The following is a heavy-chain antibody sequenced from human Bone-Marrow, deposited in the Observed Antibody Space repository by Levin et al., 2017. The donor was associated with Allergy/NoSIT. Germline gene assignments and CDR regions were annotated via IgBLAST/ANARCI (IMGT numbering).Heavy chain of an antibody. CDR3: AGHSGGWYGRGWFDP. J-gene: IGHJ5*02. Sequence: GESLKISCEASGFTVSTNYMAWVRQAPGKGLEWVSVLYSDGRTYYADSVKGRFTISRDNPKNTLYLQMNSLRDEDTAVYYCAGHSGGWYGRGWFDPWGQGTLVTVSS. CDR1: GFTVSTNY. V-gene: IGHV3-66*04. D-gene: IGHD6-19*01. CDR2: LYSDGRT.